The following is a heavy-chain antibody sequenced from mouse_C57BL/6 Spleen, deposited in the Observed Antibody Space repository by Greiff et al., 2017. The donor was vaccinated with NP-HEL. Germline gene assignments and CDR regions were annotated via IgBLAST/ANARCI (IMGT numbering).Heavy chain of an antibody. CDR2: IYPGDGDT. J-gene: IGHJ3*01. V-gene: IGHV1-82*01. D-gene: IGHD2-5*01. Sequence: QVQLKQSGPELVKPGASVKISCKASGYAFSSSWMNWVKQRPGKGLEWIGRIYPGDGDTNYNGKFKGKATLTADKSSSTAYMQLSSLTSEDSAVYFCARRDYSNYGWFAYWGQGTLVTVSA. CDR1: GYAFSSSW. CDR3: ARRDYSNYGWFAY.